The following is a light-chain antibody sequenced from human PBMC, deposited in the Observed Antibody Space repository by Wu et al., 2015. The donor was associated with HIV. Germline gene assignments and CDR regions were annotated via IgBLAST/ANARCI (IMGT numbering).Light chain of an antibody. V-gene: IGKV3-20*01. Sequence: EIVMTQSPATLSVSPGESATLSCRASQSVSSNLAWYQQKPGQAPRLLIYGASSRATGIPDRFSGSGSGTDFTLTIARLEPEDFAVYYCQQYGSAPRTYGLGTKVEI. CDR3: QQYGSAPRT. CDR2: GAS. CDR1: QSVSSN. J-gene: IGKJ1*01.